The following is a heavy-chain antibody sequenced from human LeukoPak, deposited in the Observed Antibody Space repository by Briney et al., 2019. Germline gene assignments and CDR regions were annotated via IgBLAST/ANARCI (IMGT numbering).Heavy chain of an antibody. D-gene: IGHD6-19*01. CDR1: GFTFSSYW. CDR2: INSDGSST. CDR3: ARVAGPSGCPDY. V-gene: IGHV3-74*01. J-gene: IGHJ4*02. Sequence: GGSLRLSFAASGFTFSSYWMHWVRQAPGKGLVWVSRINSDGSSTSYADSVKGRFTISRDNAKNTLYLQMNSLRAEDTAVYYCARVAGPSGCPDYWGQGTLVTVSS.